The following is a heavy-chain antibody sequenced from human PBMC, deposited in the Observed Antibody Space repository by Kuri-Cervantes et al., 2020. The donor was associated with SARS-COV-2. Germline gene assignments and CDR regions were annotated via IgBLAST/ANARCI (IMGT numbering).Heavy chain of an antibody. V-gene: IGHV3-7*01. CDR2: IKQDGSEK. CDR3: AKALLLYPDY. J-gene: IGHJ4*02. Sequence: GESLKISCAASGFTFSSSWMSWVRQAPGKGLEWVANIKQDGSEKYYVDSVKGRFTISRDNAKNSLYLQMNSLRAEDTAVYYCAKALLLYPDYWGQGTLVTVSS. D-gene: IGHD2-2*02. CDR1: GFTFSSSW.